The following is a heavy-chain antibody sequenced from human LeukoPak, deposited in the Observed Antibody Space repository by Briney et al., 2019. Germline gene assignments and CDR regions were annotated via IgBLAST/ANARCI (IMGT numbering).Heavy chain of an antibody. V-gene: IGHV3-30*04. Sequence: GGSLRLSCAASGFTFSSYAMTWVRQAPGKGLEWVAVISYDGSNKYYADSVKGRFTISRDNSKNTLYLQMNSLRAEDTAVYYCARELGYCSGGSCYTRYNWFDPWGQGTLVTVSS. CDR1: GFTFSSYA. D-gene: IGHD2-15*01. CDR3: ARELGYCSGGSCYTRYNWFDP. J-gene: IGHJ5*02. CDR2: ISYDGSNK.